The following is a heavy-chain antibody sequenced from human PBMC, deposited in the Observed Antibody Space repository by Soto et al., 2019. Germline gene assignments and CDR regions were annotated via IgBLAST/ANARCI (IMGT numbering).Heavy chain of an antibody. D-gene: IGHD6-6*01. Sequence: SDTLSLTCTVSGGSIGSGDYYWSWIRQPPGKGLEWIGYIYYSGSTYYNPSLKSRVTISVDTSKNQFSLKLSSVTAADTAVYYCARARPLVGYYYYGMDVWGQGTTVTVSS. CDR2: IYYSGST. CDR3: ARARPLVGYYYYGMDV. V-gene: IGHV4-30-4*02. CDR1: GGSIGSGDYY. J-gene: IGHJ6*02.